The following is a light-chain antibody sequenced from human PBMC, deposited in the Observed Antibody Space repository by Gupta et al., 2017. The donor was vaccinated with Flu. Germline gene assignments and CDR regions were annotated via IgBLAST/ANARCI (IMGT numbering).Light chain of an antibody. Sequence: DIVMTQSPLSLPVTPGEPASISCRSSQSLLHSNGYNYLDWYLQKPGQSPQLLIYLGANRDDGVPDRFSGSGSGRDVSLKISRGEEEDVGVYYCRQSRQNPPYSFGQGTKVEIK. CDR2: LGA. V-gene: IGKV2-28*01. CDR3: RQSRQNPPYS. J-gene: IGKJ2*03. CDR1: QSLLHSNGYNY.